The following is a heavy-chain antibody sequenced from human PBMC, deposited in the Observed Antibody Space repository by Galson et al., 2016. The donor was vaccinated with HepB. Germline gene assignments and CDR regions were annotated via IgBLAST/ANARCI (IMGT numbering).Heavy chain of an antibody. CDR1: GFAFSTYA. Sequence: SLRLSCAASGFAFSTYAVHWVRQAPGEGLEWVAVIWYDGSNDYYGDSVQCRVSISRDNSKSTLFLRMNSLGAEDTAIYYCARGGQMQHRLSYYYYGMDVWGQGTTVTVSS. J-gene: IGHJ6*02. V-gene: IGHV3-33*01. CDR3: ARGGQMQHRLSYYYYGMDV. CDR2: IWYDGSND. D-gene: IGHD6-13*01.